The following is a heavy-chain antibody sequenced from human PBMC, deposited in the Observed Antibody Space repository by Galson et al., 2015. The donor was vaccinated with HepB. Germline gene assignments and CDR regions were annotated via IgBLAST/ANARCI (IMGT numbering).Heavy chain of an antibody. D-gene: IGHD2-2*02. V-gene: IGHV1-18*01. CDR1: GYTFTSYG. Sequence: SVKVSCKASGYTFTSYGISWVRQAPGQGLEWMGWISAYNGNTNYAQKLQGRVTMTTDTSTSTAYMELRSLRSDDTAVYYCARGGSLHGDSDCSSTSCYREGFDYWGQGTLVTVSS. CDR2: ISAYNGNT. J-gene: IGHJ4*02. CDR3: ARGGSLHGDSDCSSTSCYREGFDY.